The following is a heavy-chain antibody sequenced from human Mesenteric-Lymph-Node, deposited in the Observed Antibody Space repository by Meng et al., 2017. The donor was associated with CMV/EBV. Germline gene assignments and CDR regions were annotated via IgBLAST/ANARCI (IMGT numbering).Heavy chain of an antibody. J-gene: IGHJ6*02. Sequence: GGSLRLSCAASGFTFSSFWMFWVRQGPGKGLVWVSRINSDGSRTSYADSVKGRFTISRDNAKNSLYLQMNSLRAEDTAVYYCARDRSLGSSVSYYYGMDVWGQGTMVTVSS. D-gene: IGHD3-10*01. V-gene: IGHV3-74*01. CDR2: INSDGSRT. CDR1: GFTFSSFW. CDR3: ARDRSLGSSVSYYYGMDV.